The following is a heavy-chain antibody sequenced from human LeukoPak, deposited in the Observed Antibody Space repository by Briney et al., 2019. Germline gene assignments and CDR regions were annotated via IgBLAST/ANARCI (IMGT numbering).Heavy chain of an antibody. V-gene: IGHV3-30*03. CDR3: ARINAIDAFDI. Sequence: GGSLRLSCAASGFTFSSHGMHWVRQAPGKGLEWVAVISYDENNKYYADSVKGRFTISRDNSKNTVYLQMNSLRAEDTAVYYCARINAIDAFDIWGQGTMVTVSS. CDR1: GFTFSSHG. CDR2: ISYDENNK. J-gene: IGHJ3*02. D-gene: IGHD2-2*01.